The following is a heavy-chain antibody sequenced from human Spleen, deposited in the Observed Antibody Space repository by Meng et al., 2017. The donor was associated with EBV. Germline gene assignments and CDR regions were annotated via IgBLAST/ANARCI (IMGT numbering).Heavy chain of an antibody. CDR1: GYSFTSYY. Sequence: QGELVQCGAEGKKPGASVKVSCKASGYSFTSYYLHWVRQAPGQGLEWMGVINPGGGSTTYAQKFQGRVTMTRDTSTSTVHMELSTLRSEDTAVYYCARELTMPGESDWFDPWGQGTLVTVSS. CDR2: INPGGGST. J-gene: IGHJ5*02. D-gene: IGHD3-10*02. V-gene: IGHV1-46*01. CDR3: ARELTMPGESDWFDP.